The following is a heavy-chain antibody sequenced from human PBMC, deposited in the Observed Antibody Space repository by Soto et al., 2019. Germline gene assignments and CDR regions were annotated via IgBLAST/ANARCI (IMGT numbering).Heavy chain of an antibody. CDR3: AREYYDSSGYPSGLDY. CDR1: GFTVSSNY. Sequence: GGSLRLSCAASGFTVSSNYMSWVRQAPGKGLEWVSVIYSGGSTYYADSVKGRFTISRDNSKNTLYLQMNSLRAEDTAVYYCAREYYDSSGYPSGLDYWGQGTLVPSPQ. V-gene: IGHV3-53*01. D-gene: IGHD3-22*01. J-gene: IGHJ4*02. CDR2: IYSGGST.